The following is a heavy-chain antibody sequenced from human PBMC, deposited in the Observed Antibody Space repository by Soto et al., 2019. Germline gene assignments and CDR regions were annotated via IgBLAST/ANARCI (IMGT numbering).Heavy chain of an antibody. CDR1: AFTFINYS. D-gene: IGHD1-26*01. CDR3: AKKYLGTYHFDY. CDR2: IGNYGGDI. J-gene: IGHJ4*02. V-gene: IGHV3-23*01. Sequence: VVSLILSCSSSAFTFINYSIAWVRQAPGKGLEWVSSIGNYGGDISYADSVKGRFTISRDNSKNTLYLQMDSLRAEDTAVYYCAKKYLGTYHFDYWGQRTLVTVSS.